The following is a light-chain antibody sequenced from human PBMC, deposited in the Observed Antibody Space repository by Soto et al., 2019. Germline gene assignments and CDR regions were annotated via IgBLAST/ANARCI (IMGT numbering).Light chain of an antibody. Sequence: EIVLTQSPGTLSLSPGERATLSCRASQSVDSAYLAWFQHKPGQAPRLLIYSASIRATGIPDRFSGSGSGTDFTLTINRLEPEDFAVYYCQQYGNSPATFGQGTKVDI. CDR3: QQYGNSPAT. J-gene: IGKJ1*01. CDR2: SAS. V-gene: IGKV3-20*01. CDR1: QSVDSAY.